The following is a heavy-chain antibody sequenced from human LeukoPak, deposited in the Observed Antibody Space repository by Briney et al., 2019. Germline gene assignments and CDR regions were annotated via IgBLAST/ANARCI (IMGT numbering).Heavy chain of an antibody. CDR3: ASGPVLWFDP. CDR2: INSDGSST. J-gene: IGHJ5*02. CDR1: GFTFSSYW. Sequence: GALSLSCAASGFTFSSYWMHWVRQAPGKGLVWVSRINSDGSSTSYADSVKGRFTISRDNAKNTLYLQMNSLRAEDTAVYYCASGPVLWFDPWGQGTLVTVSS. V-gene: IGHV3-74*01. D-gene: IGHD3-10*01.